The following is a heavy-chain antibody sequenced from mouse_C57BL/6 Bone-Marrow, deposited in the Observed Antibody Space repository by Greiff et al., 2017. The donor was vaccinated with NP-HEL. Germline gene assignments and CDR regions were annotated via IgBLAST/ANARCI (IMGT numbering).Heavy chain of an antibody. CDR3: TTDYYGRNFDV. CDR1: GFNIKDDY. J-gene: IGHJ1*03. D-gene: IGHD1-1*01. V-gene: IGHV14-4*01. CDR2: IDPENGDT. Sequence: VQLKESGAELVRPGASVKLSCTASGFNIKDDYMHWVKQRPEQGLEWIGWIDPENGDTEYASKFQGKATITADTSSNTAYLQLSSLTSEDTAVYYCTTDYYGRNFDVWGTGTTVTVSS.